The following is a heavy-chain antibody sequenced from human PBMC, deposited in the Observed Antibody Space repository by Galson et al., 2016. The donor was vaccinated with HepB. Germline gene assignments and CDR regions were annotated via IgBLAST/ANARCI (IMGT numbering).Heavy chain of an antibody. D-gene: IGHD4-23*01. CDR2: IYYSGST. CDR1: GGSISSRDSY. J-gene: IGHJ3*02. CDR3: ARWTTVVTPNAFDI. V-gene: IGHV4-39*01. Sequence: SETLSLTCTVSGGSISSRDSYWGWIRQPPGKGLEWIGSIYYSGSTYYNPSLKSRVTISVDTSKNQFSLKLSSVTAADTAVYYCARWTTVVTPNAFDIWGQGTMVTVAS.